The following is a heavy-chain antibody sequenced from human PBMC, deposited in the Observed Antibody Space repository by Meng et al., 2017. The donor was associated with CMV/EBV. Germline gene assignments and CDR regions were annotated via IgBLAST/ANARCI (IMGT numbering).Heavy chain of an antibody. D-gene: IGHD2-2*01. J-gene: IGHJ4*02. Sequence: GESLKISCAASGFTFSSYGMHWVRQAPGKGLEWVAFIRYDGSNKYYADSVKGRFTISRDNSKNTLYLQMNSLRAEDTDVYYCAKDLSCISTSCYLYWGQGTLVTVSS. V-gene: IGHV3-30*02. CDR2: IRYDGSNK. CDR1: GFTFSSYG. CDR3: AKDLSCISTSCYLY.